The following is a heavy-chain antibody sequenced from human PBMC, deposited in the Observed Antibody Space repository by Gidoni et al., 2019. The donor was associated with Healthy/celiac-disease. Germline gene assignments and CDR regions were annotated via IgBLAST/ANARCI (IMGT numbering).Heavy chain of an antibody. CDR2: ISYDGSNK. V-gene: IGHV3-30-3*01. CDR3: ARDGGSHYYDSSGYYGQHDY. J-gene: IGHJ4*02. CDR1: GFTFSSYA. D-gene: IGHD3-22*01. Sequence: QVQLVESGGGVVQPGRYLRLSCAAAGFTFSSYAMHWVRQAPGKGLEWVAVISYDGSNKYYADSVKGRFTISRDNSKNTLYLQMNSLRAEDTAVYYCARDGGSHYYDSSGYYGQHDYWGQGTLVTVSS.